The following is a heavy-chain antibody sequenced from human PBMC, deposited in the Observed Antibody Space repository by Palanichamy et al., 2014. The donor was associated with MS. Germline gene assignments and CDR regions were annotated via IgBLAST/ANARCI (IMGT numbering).Heavy chain of an antibody. CDR1: GFTFSTYG. CDR3: AKGAHGSYYDYYFDY. CDR2: IRYDGSNK. Sequence: QVQLVESGGGVVQPGGSLRLSCAASGFTFSTYGMHWVRQAPGKGLEWVAFIRYDGSNKYYIDSVKGRFTISRDNSKNTLYLQMNSLRAEDTAVYYCAKGAHGSYYDYYFDYWGQGTLVTVSS. V-gene: IGHV3-30*02. D-gene: IGHD1-26*01. J-gene: IGHJ4*02.